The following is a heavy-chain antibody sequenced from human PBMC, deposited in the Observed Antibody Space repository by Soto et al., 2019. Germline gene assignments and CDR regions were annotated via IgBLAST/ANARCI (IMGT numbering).Heavy chain of an antibody. D-gene: IGHD6-6*01. CDR3: ARDTHFRIAARPDYYYYYGMDV. Sequence: PSETLSLTCTVSGGSISSGDYYWSWIRQPPGNGLEWIGYIYYSGSTYYNPSLKSRVTISVDTSKNQFSLKLSSVTAADTAVYYCARDTHFRIAARPDYYYYYGMDVWGQGTTVTSP. CDR2: IYYSGST. J-gene: IGHJ6*02. V-gene: IGHV4-30-4*01. CDR1: GGSISSGDYY.